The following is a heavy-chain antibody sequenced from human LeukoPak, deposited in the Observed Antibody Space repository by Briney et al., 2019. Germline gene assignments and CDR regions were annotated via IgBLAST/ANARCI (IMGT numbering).Heavy chain of an antibody. CDR1: GITVSSNY. D-gene: IGHD7-27*01. V-gene: IGHV3-66*01. J-gene: IGHJ4*02. Sequence: GGSLRLSCAASGITVSSNYMSWVRQAPGKGLEWVSSLYSGDSTYYADSVKGRFTISRDNSKNTLYLQINSLRAEDAALYYCAGRAELGRGFDYWGQGTLVTVSS. CDR3: AGRAELGRGFDY. CDR2: LYSGDST.